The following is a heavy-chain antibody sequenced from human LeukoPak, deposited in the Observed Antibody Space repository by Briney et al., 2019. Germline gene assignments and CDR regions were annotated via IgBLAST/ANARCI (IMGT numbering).Heavy chain of an antibody. CDR1: GYTFTDYY. D-gene: IGHD4/OR15-4a*01. CDR3: ARDLWGWGSDYLDY. Sequence: ASVKVSCKTSGYTFTDYYVHWVRLVPGQGLEWMGRISPNSGATNYAEKFRGRVTMARDTSINTVYMEMSSLRSDDTAVYYCARDLWGWGSDYLDYWGQGTLVTVSS. V-gene: IGHV1-2*06. J-gene: IGHJ4*02. CDR2: ISPNSGAT.